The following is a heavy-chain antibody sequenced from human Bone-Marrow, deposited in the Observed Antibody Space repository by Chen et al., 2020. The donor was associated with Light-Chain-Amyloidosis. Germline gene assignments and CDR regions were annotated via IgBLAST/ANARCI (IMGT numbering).Heavy chain of an antibody. CDR2: IYTDNGDA. V-gene: IGHV3-23*01. J-gene: IGHJ3*02. Sequence: EVQLLESGGGLVQPGGSLRLSCAASGYTFNTFAINCLRQAPGKGLDWVSTIYTDNGDAYYADSVKGRFTISRDNSKNTVYLQMSSLRAEDTALYYCARHILPGAIRAFEIWGQGTMVTVSS. CDR3: ARHILPGAIRAFEI. D-gene: IGHD2-2*01. CDR1: GYTFNTFA.